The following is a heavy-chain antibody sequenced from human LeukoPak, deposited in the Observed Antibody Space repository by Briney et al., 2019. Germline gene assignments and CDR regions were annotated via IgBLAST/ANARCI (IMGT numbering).Heavy chain of an antibody. J-gene: IGHJ4*02. CDR1: GFTFSSYA. CDR2: ISYDGSNK. D-gene: IGHD3-22*01. Sequence: GGSLRLSCAASGFTFSSYAMPWVRQTPGKGLEWVAVISYDGSNKYYADSVKGRFTISRDNSKNTLYLQMNSLRAEDTAVYYCARVPRIVVDTTTTYWGQGTLVTVSS. V-gene: IGHV3-30-3*01. CDR3: ARVPRIVVDTTTTY.